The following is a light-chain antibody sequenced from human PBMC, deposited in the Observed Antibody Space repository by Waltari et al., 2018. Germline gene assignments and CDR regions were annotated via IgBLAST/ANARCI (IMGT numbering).Light chain of an antibody. V-gene: IGLV2-14*03. CDR3: NSYTTISTWV. CDR1: SSDVGPSNY. J-gene: IGLJ3*02. CDR2: DVS. Sequence: QSALTQPASVSGSPGQSITISCTGPSSDVGPSNYVSWYQQYPGKAPKLIIYDVSYRPSGVSSRFSGSKSGNTASLTISGLQAEDEADYYCNSYTTISTWVFGGGTKLTVL.